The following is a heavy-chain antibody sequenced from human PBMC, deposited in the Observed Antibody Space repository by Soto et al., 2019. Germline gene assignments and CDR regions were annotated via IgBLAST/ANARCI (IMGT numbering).Heavy chain of an antibody. V-gene: IGHV4-39*01. J-gene: IGHJ4*02. CDR1: GGSISSTGYY. D-gene: IGHD3-10*01. CDR2: IFYSGKT. Sequence: PSETLSLTCTVSGGSISSTGYYWGWIRQSPGKGLEWIGSIFYSGKTFHNPSLKSRLTISVDTSMNQFSLKLTSVTAADTAVYYCARHNYGSGSTYFDYWGQGTLVTVSS. CDR3: ARHNYGSGSTYFDY.